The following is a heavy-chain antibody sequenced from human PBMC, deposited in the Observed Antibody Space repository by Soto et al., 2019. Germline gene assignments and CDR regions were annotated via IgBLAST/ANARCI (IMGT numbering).Heavy chain of an antibody. V-gene: IGHV3-30*04. D-gene: IGHD5-12*01. CDR2: IIYDGSNK. CDR3: AAELGNTGYDGHDY. J-gene: IGHJ4*02. CDR1: GLTFSRYA. Sequence: QVQLVESGGGVVQPGRSLRLSCAASGLTFSRYAMHWVRQAPGKGLGGVAVIIYDGSNKHYADSVQGRFTISRDNSKNTLYLQMNSLRAEDTAVYYCAAELGNTGYDGHDYWGQGTLVTVSS.